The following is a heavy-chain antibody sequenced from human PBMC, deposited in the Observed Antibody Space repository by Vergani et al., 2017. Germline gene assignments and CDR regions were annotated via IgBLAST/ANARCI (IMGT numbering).Heavy chain of an antibody. CDR2: INPNSGGT. V-gene: IGHV1-2*06. D-gene: IGHD1-26*01. J-gene: IGHJ4*02. CDR1: GYTFTGYY. CDR3: ATQLRSIVGARHDY. Sequence: QVQLVQSGAEVKKPGASVKVSCKASGYTFTGYYMHWVRQAPGQGLEWMGRINPNSGGTNYAQKFQGRVTMTRDTSISTAYMELSSLRSEDTAVYYCATQLRSIVGARHDYWGQGTLVTVSS.